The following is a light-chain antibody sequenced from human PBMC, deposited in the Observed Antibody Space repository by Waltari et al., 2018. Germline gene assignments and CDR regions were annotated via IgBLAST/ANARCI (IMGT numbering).Light chain of an antibody. V-gene: IGLV1-47*01. Sequence: QSILTQPPSASGTPGPRVTISCSGASSNIGNNYVYWYRQLPGPAPKLLLYKNNQRPSGVPDRFSGSKSGTSASLAISGLRAEDESDYFCSTWDDSVTGWLFGGGTKLTVL. J-gene: IGLJ3*02. CDR2: KNN. CDR3: STWDDSVTGWL. CDR1: SSNIGNNY.